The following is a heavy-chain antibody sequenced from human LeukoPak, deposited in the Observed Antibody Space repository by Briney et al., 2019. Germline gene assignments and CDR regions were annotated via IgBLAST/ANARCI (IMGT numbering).Heavy chain of an antibody. V-gene: IGHV1-18*01. CDR1: GGTFSSYP. D-gene: IGHD4-17*01. J-gene: IGHJ3*02. Sequence: ASVKVSCKASGGTFSSYPISWVRQAPGQGLEWMGWISAYNGNTNYAQKLQGRVTMTTDTSTSTAYMEPRSLRSDDTAVYYCARFTVTTPGVAFDIWGQGTMVTVSS. CDR2: ISAYNGNT. CDR3: ARFTVTTPGVAFDI.